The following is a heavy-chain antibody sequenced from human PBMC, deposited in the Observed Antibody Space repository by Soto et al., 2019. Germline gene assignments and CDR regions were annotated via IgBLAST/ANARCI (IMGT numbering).Heavy chain of an antibody. CDR2: ISYDGRNK. D-gene: IGHD6-13*01. V-gene: IGHV3-30*18. Sequence: QVQLVESGGGVVQPGRSLRLSCAASGFTFSSYGMHWVRQAPGKGLEWVAVISYDGRNKYYADSVKGRFTISRDNSKNTLYLHTNSLRAEDTAVYYCDKDHHYSSSWYPAHSYYYSMDVWGQGTTVTVSS. J-gene: IGHJ6*02. CDR3: DKDHHYSSSWYPAHSYYYSMDV. CDR1: GFTFSSYG.